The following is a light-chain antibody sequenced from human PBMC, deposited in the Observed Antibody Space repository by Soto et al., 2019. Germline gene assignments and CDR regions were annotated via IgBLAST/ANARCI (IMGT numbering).Light chain of an antibody. Sequence: EIVLTQSPGTLSLPPGERATLSCRASQSVSSSYLAWSQQKPGQAPRLLIYSASSRATGIPDRFSGSGSGTDFTLTISRLEPEDFAVYYCQQFAGSPPWTFGQGTKVEIK. CDR1: QSVSSSY. CDR2: SAS. V-gene: IGKV3-20*01. J-gene: IGKJ1*01. CDR3: QQFAGSPPWT.